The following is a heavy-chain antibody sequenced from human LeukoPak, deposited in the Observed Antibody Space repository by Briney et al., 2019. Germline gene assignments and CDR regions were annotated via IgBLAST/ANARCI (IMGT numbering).Heavy chain of an antibody. J-gene: IGHJ4*02. CDR2: ISRSGGNT. V-gene: IGHV3-23*01. Sequence: GGTLRLSCAASGFTFSSHAMSWVRQAPGKGLEWVAAISRSGGNTYYGDSVRGRFTISRDSSKNTLHLQMDSLRAEDTAVYYCAKDWPVSGDHYSPFDYWGQGTLVTVSS. CDR3: AKDWPVSGDHYSPFDY. CDR1: GFTFSSHA. D-gene: IGHD4-11*01.